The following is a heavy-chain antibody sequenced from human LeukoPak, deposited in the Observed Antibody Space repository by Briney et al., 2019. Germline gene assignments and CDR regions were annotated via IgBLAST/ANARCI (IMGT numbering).Heavy chain of an antibody. J-gene: IGHJ6*02. CDR2: IYYSGST. CDR1: GGSISSYY. D-gene: IGHD3-10*01. Sequence: SETLSLTCTVSGGSISSYYGSWIRQPPGKGLEWIGYIYYSGSTNYNPSLKSRVTISVDTSKNQFSLKLSSVTAADTAVYYCAGDTMVRVVILPLGMDVWGQGTTVTVSS. V-gene: IGHV4-59*08. CDR3: AGDTMVRVVILPLGMDV.